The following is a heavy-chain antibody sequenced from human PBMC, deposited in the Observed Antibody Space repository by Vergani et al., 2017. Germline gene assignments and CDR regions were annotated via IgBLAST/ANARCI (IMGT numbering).Heavy chain of an antibody. CDR1: GGSISSYY. CDR2: IYYSGST. Sequence: QVQLQESGPGLVKPSETLSLTCTVSGGSISSYYWSWIRQPPGKGLEWIGYIYYSGSTYYNPSLKSRVTISVDRSKNQFSLKLSSVTAADTAVYYCARGSYDSSGPYYFDYWGQGTLVTVSS. J-gene: IGHJ4*02. CDR3: ARGSYDSSGPYYFDY. D-gene: IGHD3-22*01. V-gene: IGHV4-59*12.